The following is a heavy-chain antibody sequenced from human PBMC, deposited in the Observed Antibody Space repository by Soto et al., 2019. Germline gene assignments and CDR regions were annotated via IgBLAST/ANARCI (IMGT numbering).Heavy chain of an antibody. V-gene: IGHV4-34*01. CDR1: GGSFSGYY. J-gene: IGHJ4*02. CDR3: ARVLSRGRSDYGSGEAQLDY. D-gene: IGHD3-10*01. CDR2: INHSGST. Sequence: SETLSLTCAVYGGSFSGYYWSWIRQPPGKGLEWIGEINHSGSTNYNPSLKSRVTISVDTSKNQFSLKLSSVTAADTAVYYCARVLSRGRSDYGSGEAQLDYWGQGTLVTVSS.